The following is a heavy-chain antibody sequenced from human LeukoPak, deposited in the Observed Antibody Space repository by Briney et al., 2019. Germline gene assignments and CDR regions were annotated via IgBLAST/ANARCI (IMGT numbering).Heavy chain of an antibody. CDR3: ARVRDIAY. Sequence: ASVKVSCKASGYTFTSYYIHWVRQAPGQGLEWMGVINPSSGSTTYAQKFQGRVIMTRDMSTTTLYMELSSLRSEDTALYYCARVRDIAYWGQGTLVTVSS. CDR2: INPSSGST. J-gene: IGHJ4*02. V-gene: IGHV1-46*01. D-gene: IGHD2-15*01. CDR1: GYTFTSYY.